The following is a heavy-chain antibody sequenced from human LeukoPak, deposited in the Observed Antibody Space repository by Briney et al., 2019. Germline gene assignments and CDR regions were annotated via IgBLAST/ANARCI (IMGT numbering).Heavy chain of an antibody. CDR3: ATGATEALDY. CDR1: GFTVSNNY. Sequence: GGSLRLSCAASGFTVSNNYMNWVRQAPGKGLEWVSVINSGGNTNYADSVKGRFTISRDNSKNTLYLQMNSLRAEDTSVYYCATGATEALDYWGQGTLVTVSS. CDR2: INSGGNT. V-gene: IGHV3-66*01. D-gene: IGHD1-26*01. J-gene: IGHJ4*02.